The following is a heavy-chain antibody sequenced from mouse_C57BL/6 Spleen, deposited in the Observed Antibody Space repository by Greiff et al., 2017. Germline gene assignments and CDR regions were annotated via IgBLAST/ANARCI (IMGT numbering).Heavy chain of an antibody. Sequence: QVQLQQPGAELVRPGSSVKLSCKASGYTFTSYWMHWVKQRPIQGLEWIGNIDPSDSETHYNQKFKDKATLTVDKSSSTAYMQLSSLTSEDSAVYYCAREGGTTVVAHFDYWGQGTTLTVSS. D-gene: IGHD1-1*01. CDR3: AREGGTTVVAHFDY. CDR1: GYTFTSYW. J-gene: IGHJ2*01. V-gene: IGHV1-52*01. CDR2: IDPSDSET.